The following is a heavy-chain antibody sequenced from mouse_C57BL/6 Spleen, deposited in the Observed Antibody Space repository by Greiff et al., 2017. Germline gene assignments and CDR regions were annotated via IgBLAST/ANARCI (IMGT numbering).Heavy chain of an antibody. J-gene: IGHJ2*01. CDR3: STNWVDY. D-gene: IGHD4-1*01. V-gene: IGHV1-82*01. CDR2: IYPGDGDT. CDR1: GYAFSSSW. Sequence: QVQLQQSGPELVKPGASVKISCKASGYAFSSSWMNWVKQRPGKGLEWIGRIYPGDGDTTYNGKFKGKATLTADKSSSTAYMQLSSLTSEDSTVYFCSTNWVDYWGQGTTLTVSS.